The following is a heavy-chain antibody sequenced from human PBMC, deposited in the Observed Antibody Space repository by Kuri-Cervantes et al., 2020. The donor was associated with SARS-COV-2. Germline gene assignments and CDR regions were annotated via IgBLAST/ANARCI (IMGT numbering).Heavy chain of an antibody. CDR1: GFTFSSYA. CDR2: ISYDGSNK. CDR3: AREAPYSSSWWDY. D-gene: IGHD6-13*01. J-gene: IGHJ4*02. Sequence: GESLKISCAASGFTFSSYAMHWVRQAPGKGLEWVAVISYDGSNKYYVDSVKGRFTISRDNSKNTLYLQMNSLRAEDTAVYYCAREAPYSSSWWDYWGQGTLVTVSS. V-gene: IGHV3-30-3*01.